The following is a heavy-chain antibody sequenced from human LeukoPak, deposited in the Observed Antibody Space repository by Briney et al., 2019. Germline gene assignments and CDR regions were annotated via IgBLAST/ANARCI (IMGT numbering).Heavy chain of an antibody. V-gene: IGHV3-7*01. D-gene: IGHD3-22*01. CDR2: IKYDGTHK. CDR1: GFTFGSCA. J-gene: IGHJ4*02. Sequence: GGSLRLSCAASGFTFGSCAMSWVRQAPGKGLEWVANIKYDGTHKFYADSVKGRFTISRDNAKNSLFLEMNSLTADDTAVYFCASSHDSSGNDWGQGTLVTVSS. CDR3: ASSHDSSGND.